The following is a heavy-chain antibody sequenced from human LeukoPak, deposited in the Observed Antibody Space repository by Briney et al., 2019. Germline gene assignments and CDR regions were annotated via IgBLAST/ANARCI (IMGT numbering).Heavy chain of an antibody. D-gene: IGHD1-14*01. V-gene: IGHV4-34*01. CDR2: INHSGST. J-gene: IGHJ5*02. Sequence: PSETLSLTCAVYGGSFSGYYWSWIRQPPGKGLEWIGEINHSGSTNYNPSLKSRVTISVDTSKNQFSLKLSSVTAADTAVYYCARYALTTFDPWGQGTLVTVSS. CDR1: GGSFSGYY. CDR3: ARYALTTFDP.